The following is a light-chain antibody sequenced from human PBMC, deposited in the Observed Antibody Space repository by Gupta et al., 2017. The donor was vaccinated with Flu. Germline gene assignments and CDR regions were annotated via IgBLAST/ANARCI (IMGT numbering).Light chain of an antibody. CDR3: QQSYSTPQPT. CDR1: QTISTY. V-gene: IGKV1-39*01. J-gene: IGKJ4*01. Sequence: DIQMTQSPSSLSASVGDRVTITCRASQTISTYLNWYQQKPGKAPKLLIYAASNLQSGVPSRFSDSGSETDFTLTINSLQPEDFATYYCQQSYSTPQPTFGGGTKVEIK. CDR2: AAS.